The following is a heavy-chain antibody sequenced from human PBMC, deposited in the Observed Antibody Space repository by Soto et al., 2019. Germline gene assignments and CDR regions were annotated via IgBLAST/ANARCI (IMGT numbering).Heavy chain of an antibody. Sequence: ASVKVSCKASGYTFTNYYMHWVRQAPGQGLEWMGIFNPSGTSTTYAQKFQGRVTMTRDTSTSTVYMELNGLRSDDTAVYYCARALPRSSGYSYGALDYWGQGTLVTVSS. CDR1: GYTFTNYY. CDR3: ARALPRSSGYSYGALDY. CDR2: FNPSGTST. D-gene: IGHD5-18*01. V-gene: IGHV1-46*01. J-gene: IGHJ4*02.